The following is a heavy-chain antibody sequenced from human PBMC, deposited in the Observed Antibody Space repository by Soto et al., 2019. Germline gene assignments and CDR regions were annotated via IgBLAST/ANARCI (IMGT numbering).Heavy chain of an antibody. Sequence: SETLSLTCDLSVVSFSENYWTCIRDYPGKGLEWIGYIYYSGSTNYNPSLKSRVTISVDASRSQFSLKLTSVTAADTALYYCAAGTLGAVWTPLDDWGQGTLVTVSS. CDR2: IYYSGST. J-gene: IGHJ4*02. V-gene: IGHV4-59*03. CDR3: AAGTLGAVWTPLDD. CDR1: VVSFSENY. D-gene: IGHD3-16*01.